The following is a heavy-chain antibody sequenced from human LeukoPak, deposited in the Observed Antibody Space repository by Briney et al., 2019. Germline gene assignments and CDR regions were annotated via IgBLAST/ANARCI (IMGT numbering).Heavy chain of an antibody. J-gene: IGHJ4*02. V-gene: IGHV3-48*03. CDR3: ARGREGYSYVYEC. D-gene: IGHD5-18*01. CDR1: GFTLSNYD. CDR2: ISTSGTTI. Sequence: QPGGSLRLSCAASGFTLSNYDMNWVRQAPGKGPEWISYISTSGTTIYYADSVKGRFTISRGSAKTSLYLQMNSLGAEDTAVYYCARGREGYSYVYECWGQGTLVTVSS.